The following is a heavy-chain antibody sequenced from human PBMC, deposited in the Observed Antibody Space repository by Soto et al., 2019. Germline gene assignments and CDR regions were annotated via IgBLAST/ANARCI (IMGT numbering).Heavy chain of an antibody. CDR3: ARDCESGPREYYYSYGMDV. Sequence: SVKVSCKASGGTFSSYAISWVRQAPGQGLEWMGGIIPIFGTANYAQKFQGRVTITADESTSTAYMELSSLRSEDTAVYYCARDCESGPREYYYSYGMDVWGQGTTVTVSS. CDR1: GGTFSSYA. CDR2: IIPIFGTA. D-gene: IGHD3-3*01. V-gene: IGHV1-69*13. J-gene: IGHJ6*02.